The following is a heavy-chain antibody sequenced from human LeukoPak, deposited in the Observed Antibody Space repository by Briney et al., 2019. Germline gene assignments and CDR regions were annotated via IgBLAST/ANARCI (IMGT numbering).Heavy chain of an antibody. CDR1: GGSISSYY. J-gene: IGHJ6*03. D-gene: IGHD3-22*01. Sequence: PSETLSLTCTVSGGSISSYYWSWIRQPPGKGLEWIGYIYYSGSTNYNPSLKSRVTISVDTSKNQFSLKLSSVTAADTAVYYCAVRSMGYDSSGYPTYYYYYMDVWGKGTTVTVSS. CDR3: AVRSMGYDSSGYPTYYYYYMDV. CDR2: IYYSGST. V-gene: IGHV4-59*01.